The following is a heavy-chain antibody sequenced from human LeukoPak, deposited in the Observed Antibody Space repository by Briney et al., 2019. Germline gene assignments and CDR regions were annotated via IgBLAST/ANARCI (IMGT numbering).Heavy chain of an antibody. V-gene: IGHV1-46*01. Sequence: ASVKVSCKASGGTFSSYAISWVRQAPGQGLEWMGIINPSGGSTSYAQKFQGRVTMTRDTSTSTVYMELSSLRSEDTAVYYCARDSYDSSGYRGWFDPWGQGTLVTVSS. D-gene: IGHD3-22*01. CDR1: GGTFSSYA. J-gene: IGHJ5*02. CDR3: ARDSYDSSGYRGWFDP. CDR2: INPSGGST.